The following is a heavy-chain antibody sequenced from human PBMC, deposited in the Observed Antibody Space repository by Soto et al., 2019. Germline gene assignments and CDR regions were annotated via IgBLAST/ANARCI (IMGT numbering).Heavy chain of an antibody. Sequence: QVQLVQSGAEVKKPGASVKVSCKASGYTFTGYYMHWVRQAPGQGLEWMGWINPNSGGTNYAQKFQGWVTMTRDTSLSTAYMELSRLRSDDTAVYYCARDIVVVPAASDYYGMDVWGQGTTVTVSS. D-gene: IGHD2-2*01. CDR2: INPNSGGT. J-gene: IGHJ6*02. CDR1: GYTFTGYY. CDR3: ARDIVVVPAASDYYGMDV. V-gene: IGHV1-2*04.